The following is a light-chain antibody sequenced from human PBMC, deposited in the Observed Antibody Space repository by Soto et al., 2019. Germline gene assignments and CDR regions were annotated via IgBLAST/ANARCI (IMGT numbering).Light chain of an antibody. Sequence: EIVLTQSPGTLSLSPGESATLSCRASQSVSNSYLAWYQQKPGQAPRLLIYGASSRATGIPDRFSGSGSGTDFTLTISRLEPEDFAVYYCQQYGDSFWTFGQGSMVAIK. CDR3: QQYGDSFWT. V-gene: IGKV3-20*01. CDR2: GAS. CDR1: QSVSNSY. J-gene: IGKJ1*01.